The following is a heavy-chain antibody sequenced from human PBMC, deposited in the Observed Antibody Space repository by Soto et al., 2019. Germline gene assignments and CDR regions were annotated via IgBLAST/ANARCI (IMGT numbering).Heavy chain of an antibody. V-gene: IGHV3-33*01. CDR1: GFTFSSYG. J-gene: IGHJ6*02. CDR3: ASSYCGGDCYSWYYYYGMDV. CDR2: IWYDGSNK. Sequence: GGSLRLSCAASGFTFSSYGMHWVRQAPGKGLEWVAVIWYDGSNKYYADSVKGRFTISRDNSKNTLYLQMNSLRAEDTAVYYCASSYCGGDCYSWYYYYGMDVWGQGTTVTVSS. D-gene: IGHD2-21*02.